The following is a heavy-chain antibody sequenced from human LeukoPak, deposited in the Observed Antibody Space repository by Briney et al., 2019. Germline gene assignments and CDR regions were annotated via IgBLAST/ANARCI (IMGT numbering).Heavy chain of an antibody. CDR2: INPSIGST. Sequence: ASVKVSCKASGYTFSSYYIHWVRQAPGQGLEWMGIINPSIGSTSYAQKFQGRVTMTRDTSTSTVYMELSSLRSEDTAVYYCARGGTVATTCLNYWGQGTLVTVSS. J-gene: IGHJ4*02. D-gene: IGHD4-17*01. V-gene: IGHV1-46*01. CDR3: ARGGTVATTCLNY. CDR1: GYTFSSYY.